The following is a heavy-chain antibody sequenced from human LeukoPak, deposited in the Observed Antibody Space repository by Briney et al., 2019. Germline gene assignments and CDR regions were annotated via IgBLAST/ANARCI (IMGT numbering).Heavy chain of an antibody. CDR3: ARAFLTRTPYSGSYYTGFDY. CDR2: IIPIFGTA. D-gene: IGHD1-26*01. J-gene: IGHJ4*02. Sequence: SVKVSCKASGGTFSSYAISWVRQAPGQGLEWMGRIIPIFGTANYAQKFQGRVTITTDESTSTAYMELSSLRPEDTAVYYCARAFLTRTPYSGSYYTGFDYWGQGTLVTVSS. V-gene: IGHV1-69*05. CDR1: GGTFSSYA.